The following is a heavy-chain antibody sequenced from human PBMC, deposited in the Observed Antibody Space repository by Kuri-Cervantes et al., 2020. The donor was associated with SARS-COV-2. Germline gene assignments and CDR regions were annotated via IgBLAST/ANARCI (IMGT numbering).Heavy chain of an antibody. D-gene: IGHD3-3*01. CDR3: ARRVRGEWLSQYYFDY. J-gene: IGHJ4*02. CDR2: IIPIFGTA. Sequence: SVKVSCKASGGTFSSYAISWVRQAPGQGLEWMGGIIPIFGTANYAQKFQGRVTITADKSTSTAYMELSSLRSEDTAVYYCARRVRGEWLSQYYFDYWGQGTLVTDSS. CDR1: GGTFSSYA. V-gene: IGHV1-69*06.